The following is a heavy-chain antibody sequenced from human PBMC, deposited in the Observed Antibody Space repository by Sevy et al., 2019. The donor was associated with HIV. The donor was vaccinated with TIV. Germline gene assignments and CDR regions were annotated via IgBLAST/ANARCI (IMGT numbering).Heavy chain of an antibody. Sequence: GGSLRLSCAASGFTFSDYYMSWIRQAPGKGLEWVSYISSSGSTIYYADSVKGRFTISRDNARNSLYLQMNGLRAEDTAVYYCARDWRSGYDPSYGMDVWGQGTTVTVSS. CDR3: ARDWRSGYDPSYGMDV. CDR1: GFTFSDYY. J-gene: IGHJ6*02. D-gene: IGHD5-12*01. V-gene: IGHV3-11*01. CDR2: ISSSGSTI.